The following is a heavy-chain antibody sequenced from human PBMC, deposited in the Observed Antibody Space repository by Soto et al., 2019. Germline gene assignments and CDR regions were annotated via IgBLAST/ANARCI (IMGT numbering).Heavy chain of an antibody. V-gene: IGHV3-48*01. D-gene: IGHD2-2*01. CDR3: ARGPYNRYCSSTNCYANDAFDI. Sequence: GGSLRLSCAASGFTFSTYNMNWVRQAPGKGLEWVSYISTSSSTIYYADSVKGRFTISRDNAKNSLYLQMNSLRAEDTAVYYCARGPYNRYCSSTNCYANDAFDIWGQGTMVTVSS. J-gene: IGHJ3*02. CDR1: GFTFSTYN. CDR2: ISTSSSTI.